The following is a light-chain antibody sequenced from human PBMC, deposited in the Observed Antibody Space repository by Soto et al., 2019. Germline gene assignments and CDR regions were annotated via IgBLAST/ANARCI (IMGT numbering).Light chain of an antibody. Sequence: EIVLTQSPATLSVSPGERVTLSCRASETLISFLAWYQQKPGQAPRLLIYGASTRATGVPARFSGSGSATDFTLTISSLQSEDFAVYYCQSYNDWPLAVGQGTQLEI. CDR3: QSYNDWPLA. V-gene: IGKV3-15*01. CDR2: GAS. J-gene: IGKJ2*01. CDR1: ETLISF.